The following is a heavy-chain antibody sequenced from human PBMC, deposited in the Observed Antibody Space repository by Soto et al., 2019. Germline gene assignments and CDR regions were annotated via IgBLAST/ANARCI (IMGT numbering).Heavy chain of an antibody. CDR1: GGSISSPSYW. CDR2: IYYSGTT. Sequence: SETLSLTCTVSGGSISSPSYWWGWIRQPPGEGPEWIGSIYYSGTTRTYYTPSLKSRVTISVDTSKNQFPLKLSSVTAADTAVYYCARHAEQLVFGGYYYYGMDVWGQGTTVTVSS. D-gene: IGHD6-13*01. J-gene: IGHJ6*02. V-gene: IGHV4-39*01. CDR3: ARHAEQLVFGGYYYYGMDV.